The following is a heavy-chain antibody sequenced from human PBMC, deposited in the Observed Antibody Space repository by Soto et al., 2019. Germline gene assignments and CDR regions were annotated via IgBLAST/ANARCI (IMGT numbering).Heavy chain of an antibody. V-gene: IGHV1-3*01. Sequence: ASVKVSCKASGYTFTSYAMHWVRQAPGQRLEWMGWINAVNGNTKYSQKFQGRVTITADESTSTAYMELSSLRSEDTAVYYCARGPSSSWSYYYYGMDVWGQGTTVTVSS. CDR2: INAVNGNT. CDR3: ARGPSSSWSYYYYGMDV. J-gene: IGHJ6*02. CDR1: GYTFTSYA. D-gene: IGHD6-13*01.